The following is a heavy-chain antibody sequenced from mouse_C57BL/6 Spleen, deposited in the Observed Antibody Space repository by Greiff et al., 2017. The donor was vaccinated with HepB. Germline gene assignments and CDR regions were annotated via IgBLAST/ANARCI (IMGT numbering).Heavy chain of an antibody. D-gene: IGHD2-4*01. Sequence: LKESGPELVKPGASVKIPCKASGYTFTDYNMDWVKQSHGKSLEWIGDINPNNGGTIYNQKFKGKATLTVDKSSSTAYMELRSLTSEDTAVYYCARRDYDPGFAYWGQGTLVTVSA. CDR1: GYTFTDYN. CDR3: ARRDYDPGFAY. J-gene: IGHJ3*01. V-gene: IGHV1-18*01. CDR2: INPNNGGT.